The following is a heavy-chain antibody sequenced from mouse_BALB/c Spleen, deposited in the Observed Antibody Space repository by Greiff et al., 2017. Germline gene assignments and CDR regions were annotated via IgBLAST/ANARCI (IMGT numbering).Heavy chain of an antibody. Sequence: EVNLVESGGGLVKPGGSLKLSCAASGFTFSSYAMSWVRQTPEKRLEWVASISSGGSTYYPDSVKGRFTISRDNARNILYLQMSSLRSEDTAMYYCAREGLRGSSYWFAYWGQGTTLTVSS. D-gene: IGHD1-1*01. J-gene: IGHJ2*01. CDR1: GFTFSSYA. CDR2: ISSGGST. V-gene: IGHV5-6-5*01. CDR3: AREGLRGSSYWFAY.